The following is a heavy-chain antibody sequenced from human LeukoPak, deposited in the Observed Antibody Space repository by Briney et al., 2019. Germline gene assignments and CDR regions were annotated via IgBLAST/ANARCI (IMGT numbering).Heavy chain of an antibody. J-gene: IGHJ5*02. CDR3: ARLSITMVRGVNSNWFDP. Sequence: NPSETLSLTCTVSGGSISSSSYYWGWIRQPPGKGLEWIGSIYYSGSTYYNPSLKSRVTISVDTSKNQFSLKLSSVTAADTAVYYCARLSITMVRGVNSNWFDPWGQGTLVTVSS. V-gene: IGHV4-39*07. D-gene: IGHD3-10*01. CDR2: IYYSGST. CDR1: GGSISSSSYY.